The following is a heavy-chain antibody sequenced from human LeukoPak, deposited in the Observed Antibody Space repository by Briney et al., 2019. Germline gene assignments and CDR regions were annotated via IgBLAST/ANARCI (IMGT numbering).Heavy chain of an antibody. CDR2: IYYSGST. Sequence: PSETLSLTCTVSGGSTSSHYWSWIRQPPGKGLEWIGYIYYSGSTNYNPSLKSRVTISVDTSKNQFSLKLSSVTAADTAVYYCARDSLRVAFDIWGQGTMVTVSS. J-gene: IGHJ3*02. CDR3: ARDSLRVAFDI. CDR1: GGSTSSHY. V-gene: IGHV4-59*11.